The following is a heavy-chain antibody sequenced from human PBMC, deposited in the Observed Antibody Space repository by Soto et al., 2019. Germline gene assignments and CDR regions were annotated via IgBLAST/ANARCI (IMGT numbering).Heavy chain of an antibody. D-gene: IGHD3-22*01. J-gene: IGHJ4*02. V-gene: IGHV3-21*01. CDR3: ASRPYSSGYSLDY. CDR2: ISSSSSYI. CDR1: GFTFSSYS. Sequence: GGSLRLSCAASGFTFSSYSMNWGRQAPGRGLEWVSSISSSSSYIYYADSVKGRFTISRDNAKNSLYLQMNSLRAEDTAVYYCASRPYSSGYSLDYWGQGTLVTVSS.